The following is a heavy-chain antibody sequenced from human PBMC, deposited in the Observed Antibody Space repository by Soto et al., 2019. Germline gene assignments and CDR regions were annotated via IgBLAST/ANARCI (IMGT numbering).Heavy chain of an antibody. J-gene: IGHJ4*02. Sequence: SETLSLTCAVYGGSFSGYYWSWIRQPPGKGLEWIGEINHSGSTNYDPSLKSRVTISVDTSKNQFSLKLSSVTAADTAVYYCARGLLFDYWGQGTLVTVSS. V-gene: IGHV4-34*01. CDR3: ARGLLFDY. D-gene: IGHD3-10*01. CDR2: INHSGST. CDR1: GGSFSGYY.